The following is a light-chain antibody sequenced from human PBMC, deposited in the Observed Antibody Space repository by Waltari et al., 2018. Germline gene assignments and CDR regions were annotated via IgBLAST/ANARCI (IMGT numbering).Light chain of an antibody. Sequence: EIVLTQSPVTLSLSPGDRATLSCRASQSVSHYLAWYQQKPGQAPRHLIYNASNRATGIPARFSGSGSGTDFTLTISSLEPEDFAVYYCQHRSNWPLTFGGGTKVEIK. J-gene: IGKJ4*01. CDR2: NAS. CDR1: QSVSHY. V-gene: IGKV3-11*01. CDR3: QHRSNWPLT.